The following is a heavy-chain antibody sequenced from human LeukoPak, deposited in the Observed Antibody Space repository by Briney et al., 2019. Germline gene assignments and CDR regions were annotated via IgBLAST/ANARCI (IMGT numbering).Heavy chain of an antibody. CDR3: ARVGRFAGDYSDY. Sequence: SVKVSCKASGGTFSSYAISWVRQAPGQGLEWMGGIIPIFGTANHAQKFQGRVTITADKSTSTAYMELSSLRSEDTAVYYCARVGRFAGDYSDYWGQGTLVTVSS. V-gene: IGHV1-69*06. CDR1: GGTFSSYA. CDR2: IIPIFGTA. D-gene: IGHD4-17*01. J-gene: IGHJ4*02.